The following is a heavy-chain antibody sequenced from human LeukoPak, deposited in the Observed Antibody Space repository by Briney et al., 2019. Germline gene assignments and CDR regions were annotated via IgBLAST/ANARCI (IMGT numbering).Heavy chain of an antibody. CDR1: GFTFSSYA. V-gene: IGHV3-7*01. J-gene: IGHJ4*02. D-gene: IGHD6-13*01. Sequence: GRSLRLSCAASGFTFSSYAMHWVRQAPGKGLEWVANINTDGSETYYVDSVKGRFTISRDNAKKSLYLQMDSLREADTAIYYCARDPAAWDYWGQGTLVTVSP. CDR2: INTDGSET. CDR3: ARDPAAWDY.